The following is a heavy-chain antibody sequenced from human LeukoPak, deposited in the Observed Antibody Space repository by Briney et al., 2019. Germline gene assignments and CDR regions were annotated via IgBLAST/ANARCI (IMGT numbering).Heavy chain of an antibody. D-gene: IGHD3-22*01. CDR1: GNTFTSYG. CDR3: ARDGGYYYDSSGYYFEY. V-gene: IGHV1-18*01. CDR2: ISGHNGNT. J-gene: IGHJ4*02. Sequence: ASVKVSCKASGNTFTSYGISWVRQAPGQGLERMGWISGHNGNTNYAQKLQGRVTMTTDTSTSTAYMELRSLRSDDTAVYYCARDGGYYYDSSGYYFEYWGQGTLVTVSS.